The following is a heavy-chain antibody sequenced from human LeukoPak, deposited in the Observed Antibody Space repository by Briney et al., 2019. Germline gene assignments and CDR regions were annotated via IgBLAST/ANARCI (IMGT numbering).Heavy chain of an antibody. CDR2: ISSSGSTI. J-gene: IGHJ4*02. V-gene: IGHV3-48*03. CDR1: GFTFSSHE. D-gene: IGHD5-18*01. Sequence: GGSLRLSCAASGFTFSSHEMNWVRQAPGKGLEWVSYISSSGSTIYYADSVKGRFTISRDNSKDTLYLQMNSLRAEDTAVYYCARDRFQWIQLWLPGDYWGQGTLVTVSS. CDR3: ARDRFQWIQLWLPGDY.